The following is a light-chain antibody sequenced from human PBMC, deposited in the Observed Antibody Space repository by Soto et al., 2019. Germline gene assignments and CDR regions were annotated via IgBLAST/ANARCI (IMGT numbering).Light chain of an antibody. V-gene: IGKV1-33*01. CDR3: QQYDNLSAT. J-gene: IGKJ5*01. Sequence: DIPMTQSPSSLSASVGDRVTITCQASQDISNYLNWYQQKPGKAPKLLIYDASNLETGVPSRFSGSGSGTDFTFTISSLQPEDITTYYCQQYDNLSATFGQGTRLEIK. CDR2: DAS. CDR1: QDISNY.